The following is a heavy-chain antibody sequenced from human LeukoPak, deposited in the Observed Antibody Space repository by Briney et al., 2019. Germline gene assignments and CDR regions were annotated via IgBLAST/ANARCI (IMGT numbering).Heavy chain of an antibody. CDR3: VSPRGFSYGYFDY. CDR1: GGSTSSDH. CDR2: IYYSGSM. V-gene: IGHV4-59*08. Sequence: SETLSLTCTVSGGSTSSDHWSWIRQPPGKGLEWIGHIYYSGSMKYNPTLKSRVTISVDTSNNQFSLTLGSVSATDTAVYYCVSPRGFSYGYFDYWGQGTLVTVSS. J-gene: IGHJ4*02. D-gene: IGHD5-18*01.